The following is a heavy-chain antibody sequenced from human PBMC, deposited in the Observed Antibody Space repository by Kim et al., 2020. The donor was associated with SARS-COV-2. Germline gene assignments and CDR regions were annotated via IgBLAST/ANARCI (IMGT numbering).Heavy chain of an antibody. Sequence: GGSLRLSCAASGFTFSSYEMNWVRQAPGKGLEWVGVISNDGSNKYYADSVKGRFSIARDNSKNTLYLQMNSLRGEDTAVFYCARGKIVTRQYSLYDSTGYNAEYYHGMDAWGQGPSVPVSS. CDR1: GFTFSSYE. J-gene: IGHJ6*02. CDR2: ISNDGSNK. D-gene: IGHD3-22*01. V-gene: IGHV3-30*04. CDR3: ARGKIVTRQYSLYDSTGYNAEYYHGMDA.